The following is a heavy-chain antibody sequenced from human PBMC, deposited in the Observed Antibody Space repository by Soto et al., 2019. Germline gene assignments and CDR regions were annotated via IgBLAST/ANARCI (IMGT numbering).Heavy chain of an antibody. CDR2: ISGSGADT. V-gene: IGHV3-23*01. CDR1: GFIFSNYS. CDR3: AKDNGRGGGRVFDD. D-gene: IGHD2-15*01. Sequence: PXGCLRLSCAPSGFIFSNYSMSWVRQARGKGLEWVSAISGSGADTYYTESVKGRFTISRDNFKNTLYLQMNSLRAEDTAVYYCAKDNGRGGGRVFDDWGQGTLVTVSS. J-gene: IGHJ4*02.